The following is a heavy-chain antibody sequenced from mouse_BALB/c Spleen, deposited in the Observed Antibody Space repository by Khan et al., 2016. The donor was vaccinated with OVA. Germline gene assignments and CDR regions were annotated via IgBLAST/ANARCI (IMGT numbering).Heavy chain of an antibody. CDR2: IWSGGST. J-gene: IGHJ3*01. D-gene: IGHD2-4*01. V-gene: IGHV2-2*02. CDR3: ARNYDYDEGVAY. CDR1: GFSLTTYG. Sequence: QVQLKESGPGLVQPSQSLSITCTVSGFSLTTYGVHWVRQSPGKGLEWLGVIWSGGSTDYNAAFISRLSTSKTNSKCQAFFKMNSLQANDTAIYYCARNYDYDEGVAYWGQGTLVTVSA.